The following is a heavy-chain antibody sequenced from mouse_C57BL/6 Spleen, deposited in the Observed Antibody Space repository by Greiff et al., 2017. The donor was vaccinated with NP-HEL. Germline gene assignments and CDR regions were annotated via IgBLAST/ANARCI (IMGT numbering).Heavy chain of an antibody. CDR2: ISSGSSTI. J-gene: IGHJ4*01. CDR3: ARLGGRYYAMDY. V-gene: IGHV5-17*01. CDR1: GFTFSDYG. D-gene: IGHD1-1*02. Sequence: EVKLMESGGGLVKPGGSLKLSCAASGFTFSDYGMHWVRQAPEKGLEWVAYISSGSSTIYYADTVKGRFTISRDNAKNTLFLQMTSLRSEDTAMYYCARLGGRYYAMDYWGQGTSVTVSS.